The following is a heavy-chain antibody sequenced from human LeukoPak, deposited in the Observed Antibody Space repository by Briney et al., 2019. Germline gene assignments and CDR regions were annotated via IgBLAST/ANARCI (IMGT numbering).Heavy chain of an antibody. CDR1: GYTFTSYG. Sequence: ASVKVSCKASGYTFTSYGISWVRQAPGQGLEWMGWISAYNGNTNYAQKLQGRVAMTTDTSTSTAYMELRSLRSDDTAVYYCARGSSSWPYYYYYYMDVWGKGTTVTVSS. CDR3: ARGSSSWPYYYYYYMDV. D-gene: IGHD6-13*01. V-gene: IGHV1-18*01. CDR2: ISAYNGNT. J-gene: IGHJ6*03.